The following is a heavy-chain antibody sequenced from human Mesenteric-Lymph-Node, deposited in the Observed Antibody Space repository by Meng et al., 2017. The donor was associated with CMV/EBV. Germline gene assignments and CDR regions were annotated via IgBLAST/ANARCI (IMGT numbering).Heavy chain of an antibody. V-gene: IGHV6-1*01. CDR1: GYSVSSNSVT. CDR3: ARGALGGYYYGMDV. J-gene: IGHJ6*02. D-gene: IGHD7-27*01. Sequence: SQTLSLTCAISGYSVSSNSVTWIWIRQSPSRGLEWLGRTYYRSKWYNDYAVSVKSRITINPDTSKNQLSLQLNSVTPEDTAVYYCARGALGGYYYGMDVWGQGTTVTVSS. CDR2: TYYRSKWYN.